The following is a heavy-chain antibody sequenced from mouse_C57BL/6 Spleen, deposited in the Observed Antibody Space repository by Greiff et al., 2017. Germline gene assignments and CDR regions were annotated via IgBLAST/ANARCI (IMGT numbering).Heavy chain of an antibody. D-gene: IGHD3-2*02. Sequence: QLQQPGAELVRPGSSVKLSCKASGYTFTSYWMDWVKQRPGQGLEWIGNIYPSDSETHYNQKFKDKATLTVDKSSSTAYMQLSSLTSEDSAVYYCARQQLMAYAMDYWGQGTSVTVSS. CDR1: GYTFTSYW. CDR3: ARQQLMAYAMDY. J-gene: IGHJ4*01. CDR2: IYPSDSET. V-gene: IGHV1-61*01.